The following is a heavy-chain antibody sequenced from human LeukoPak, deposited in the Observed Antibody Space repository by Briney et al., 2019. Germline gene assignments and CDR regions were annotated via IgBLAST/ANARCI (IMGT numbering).Heavy chain of an antibody. CDR1: GFTFTNAW. CDR3: STLTSRGLSDS. CDR2: IKSKADGETI. Sequence: GGSLRLSCAASGFTFTNAWMNWVRQAPGKGLEWVGRIKSKADGETIDYAAPVKGRFTFSRDDSKNMLYPQMNSLKSEDTAVYYCSTLTSRGLSDSWGQGTLVTVSS. D-gene: IGHD1-20*01. J-gene: IGHJ4*02. V-gene: IGHV3-15*07.